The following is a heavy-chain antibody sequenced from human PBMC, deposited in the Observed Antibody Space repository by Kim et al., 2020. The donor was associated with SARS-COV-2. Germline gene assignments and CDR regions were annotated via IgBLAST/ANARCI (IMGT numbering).Heavy chain of an antibody. CDR2: IWYDGSNK. J-gene: IGHJ4*02. CDR3: AREGGGSWHPVQVDY. Sequence: GGSLRLSCAASGFTFSSYGMHWVRQAPGKGLEWVAVIWYDGSNKYYADSVKGRFTISRDNSKNTLYLQMNSLRAEDTAVYYCAREGGGSWHPVQVDYWGQGTLVTVSS. CDR1: GFTFSSYG. V-gene: IGHV3-33*01. D-gene: IGHD2-15*01.